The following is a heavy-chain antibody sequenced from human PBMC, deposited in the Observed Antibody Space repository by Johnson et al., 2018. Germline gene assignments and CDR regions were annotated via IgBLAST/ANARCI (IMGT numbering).Heavy chain of an antibody. V-gene: IGHV1-69*18. CDR3: AKDGRLLRYFGWAFIFQH. J-gene: IGHJ1*01. CDR2: IIPIFGTA. Sequence: QVQLVESGAEVKKPGSSVKVSCKASGGTFSSYTISWVRQAPGQGLEWMGRIIPIFGTANYAQKFQGRVTITADESTSTAYMELSSLSSEDTAVYYCAKDGRLLRYFGWAFIFQHWGQGTLVTVSS. CDR1: GGTFSSYT. D-gene: IGHD3-9*01.